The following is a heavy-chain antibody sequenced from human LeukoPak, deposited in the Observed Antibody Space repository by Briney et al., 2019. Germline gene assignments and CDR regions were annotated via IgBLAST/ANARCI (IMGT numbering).Heavy chain of an antibody. CDR2: IYRGGST. CDR1: GLIVSSNY. CDR3: ARDLGYCTNGVCHTRFDY. J-gene: IGHJ4*02. V-gene: IGHV3-53*01. Sequence: QPGGSLRLSCAASGLIVSSNYMSWVRQAPGKGLEWVSVIYRGGSTFYADSVKGRFTISRDNSKNTLYLQMNSLRAEDTAVYYCARDLGYCTNGVCHTRFDYWGQGTLVAVSS. D-gene: IGHD2-8*01.